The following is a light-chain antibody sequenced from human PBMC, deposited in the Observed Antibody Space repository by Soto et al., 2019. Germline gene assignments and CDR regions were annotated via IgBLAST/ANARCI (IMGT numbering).Light chain of an antibody. Sequence: IVMAQSPDSLAVSLGERATINCKSSQSLLFSSNNKNYLTWYQQKPGQPPKLLIYWASTRGSGVPDRFSGSGSGTDFTLTISSLQAEDVAVYYCQQYYSTPLTFGGGTKVDI. V-gene: IGKV4-1*01. J-gene: IGKJ4*01. CDR1: QSLLFSSNNKNY. CDR2: WAS. CDR3: QQYYSTPLT.